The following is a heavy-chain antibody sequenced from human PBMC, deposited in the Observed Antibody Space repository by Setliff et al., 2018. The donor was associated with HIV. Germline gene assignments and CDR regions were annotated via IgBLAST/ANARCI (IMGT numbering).Heavy chain of an antibody. Sequence: ASVKVSCKASGYTFTSYGITWVRQAPGQGLEWMGWINAYNGNTNYAQELQGRVTMTTDTSTSTVYMELRSLRSDDTAVYYCAREGYSGSYFNYYYYLDAWGKGTTVTVSS. CDR1: GYTFTSYG. CDR3: AREGYSGSYFNYYYYLDA. J-gene: IGHJ6*03. D-gene: IGHD1-26*01. CDR2: INAYNGNT. V-gene: IGHV1-18*01.